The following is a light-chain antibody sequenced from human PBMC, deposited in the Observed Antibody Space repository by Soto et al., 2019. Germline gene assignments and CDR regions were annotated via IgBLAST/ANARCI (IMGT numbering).Light chain of an antibody. J-gene: IGKJ1*01. CDR2: GAF. V-gene: IGKV3-20*01. CDR1: QSVGGNS. CDR3: QQYGTSPKT. Sequence: EIVLTQSPATLSLSPGKRATLSWRASQSVGGNSVAWYKQKPGQAPRLLSYGAFTRATGLPDRFSGSGSGTDFTLTISRLEPEDFEVYYCQQYGTSPKTFGQGTKVDIK.